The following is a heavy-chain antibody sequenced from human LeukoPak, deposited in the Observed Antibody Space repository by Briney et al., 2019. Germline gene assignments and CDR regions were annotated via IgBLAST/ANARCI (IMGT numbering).Heavy chain of an antibody. CDR2: LRFDGSNK. Sequence: PGGSLRLSCAASGVTFSNHGMHWVRQAPGKGLEWVAFLRFDGSNKYYAESVKGRFTISREKCKNTLYLQMNSLRAEDTAVYYCARDVVYANPRHDDWGQGTLVTVSS. J-gene: IGHJ4*02. D-gene: IGHD2/OR15-2a*01. V-gene: IGHV3-30*02. CDR3: ARDVVYANPRHDD. CDR1: GVTFSNHG.